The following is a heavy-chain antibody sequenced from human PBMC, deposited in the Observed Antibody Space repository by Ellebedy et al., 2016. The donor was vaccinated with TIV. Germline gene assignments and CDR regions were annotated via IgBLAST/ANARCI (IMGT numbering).Heavy chain of an antibody. J-gene: IGHJ4*02. Sequence: GGSLRLSCAASGFTFSSYSMNWVRQAPGKGLEWVSVTYSGGTTYYADSVKGRFTVSRDNSKNTLYLQMNSLRAEDTAVYYCAHIEGDYSDFCWGQGTLVTVSS. CDR2: TYSGGTT. CDR3: AHIEGDYSDFC. V-gene: IGHV3-66*01. CDR1: GFTFSSYS. D-gene: IGHD4-11*01.